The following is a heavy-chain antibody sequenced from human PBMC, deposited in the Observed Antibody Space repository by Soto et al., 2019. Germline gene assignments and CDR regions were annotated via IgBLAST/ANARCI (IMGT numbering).Heavy chain of an antibody. J-gene: IGHJ3*02. CDR3: AKDRRGAVAYDDFER. D-gene: IGHD6-19*01. Sequence: SVQVSCKASGGTFSSYAISWVRQAPGQGLEWMGGIIPIFGTANYAQKFQGRVTITADESTSTAYMELSSLRSEDTAVYYCAKDRRGAVAYDDFERWGQGTMVTL. V-gene: IGHV1-69*13. CDR2: IIPIFGTA. CDR1: GGTFSSYA.